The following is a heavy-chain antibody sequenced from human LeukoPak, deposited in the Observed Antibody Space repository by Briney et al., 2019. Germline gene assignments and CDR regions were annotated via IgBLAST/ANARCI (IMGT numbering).Heavy chain of an antibody. CDR2: IYSGGST. J-gene: IGHJ4*02. CDR1: GFTVSSNY. Sequence: GGSLRLSCAASGFTVSSNYMSWVRQAPGKGLEWVSVIYSGGSTYYTDSVKGRFTISRDNSKNSVYLQMNSLKYEDTAVYYCAKGGPLGDTNRFDQWGQGTLVSVSS. CDR3: AKGGPLGDTNRFDQ. V-gene: IGHV3-53*05. D-gene: IGHD2-8*01.